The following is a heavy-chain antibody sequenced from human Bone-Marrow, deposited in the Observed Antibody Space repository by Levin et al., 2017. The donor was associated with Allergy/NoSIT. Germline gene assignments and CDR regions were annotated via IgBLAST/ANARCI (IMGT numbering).Heavy chain of an antibody. D-gene: IGHD3-10*01. Sequence: GGSLRLSCAASGFTVSSNYMSWVRQAPGKGLEWVSVIYSGGSTYYADSVKGRFTISRDNSKNTLYLQMNSLRAEDTAVYYCARVSSERADRYYKGYYYYDYMDVWGKGTTVTVSS. CDR1: GFTVSSNY. J-gene: IGHJ6*03. CDR2: IYSGGST. CDR3: ARVSSERADRYYKGYYYYDYMDV. V-gene: IGHV3-66*02.